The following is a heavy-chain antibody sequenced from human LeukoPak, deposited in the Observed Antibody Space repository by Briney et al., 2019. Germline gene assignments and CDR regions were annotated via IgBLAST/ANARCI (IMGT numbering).Heavy chain of an antibody. CDR1: GFTFSSYS. CDR3: ASSMVAGTLAGTKRVRDNWFDP. CDR2: ISSSSSTI. D-gene: IGHD6-19*01. V-gene: IGHV3-48*01. J-gene: IGHJ5*02. Sequence: GGSLRLSCAASGFTFSSYSMNWVRQAPGKGLEWVSYISSSSSTIYYADSVKGRFTISRDNGKNSLYLQMNSLRAEDTAVYYCASSMVAGTLAGTKRVRDNWFDPWGQGTLVTVSS.